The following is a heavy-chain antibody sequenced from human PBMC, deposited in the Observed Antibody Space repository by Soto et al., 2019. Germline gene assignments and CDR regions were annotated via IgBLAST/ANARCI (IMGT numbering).Heavy chain of an antibody. CDR3: NVVGITMVRGPSPHYYYMDV. CDR2: IRSKAYGGTT. CDR1: GFTFGDYA. V-gene: IGHV3-49*03. J-gene: IGHJ6*03. D-gene: IGHD3-10*01. Sequence: GGSLSLSCTASGFTFGDYAMSWFRQAPGKGLEWVGFIRSKAYGGTTEYAASVKGRFTISRDDSKSIAYLQMNSLKTEDTAVYYCNVVGITMVRGPSPHYYYMDVWGKGTTVTVSS.